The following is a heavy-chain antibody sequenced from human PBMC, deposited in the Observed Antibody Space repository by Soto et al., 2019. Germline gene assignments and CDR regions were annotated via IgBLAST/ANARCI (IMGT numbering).Heavy chain of an antibody. D-gene: IGHD3-9*01. CDR1: GYTFTYYP. Sequence: ASVKVSCKASGYTFTYYPIHWVRQAPGQGLEWMGWINIGNGNTQYSQNFQGRVTITRDTSATTVYMELSRLRSDDTAVYYCARGSKYYDILTGYYGMDVWGQGTTVTVSS. V-gene: IGHV1-3*04. J-gene: IGHJ6*02. CDR2: INIGNGNT. CDR3: ARGSKYYDILTGYYGMDV.